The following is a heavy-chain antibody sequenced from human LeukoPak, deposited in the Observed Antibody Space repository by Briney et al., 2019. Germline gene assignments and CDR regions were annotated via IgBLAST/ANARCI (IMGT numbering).Heavy chain of an antibody. CDR1: GGSISSSSYY. J-gene: IGHJ4*02. CDR3: ARDLEKSIDY. Sequence: PSETLSLTCTVSGGSISSSSYYWGWIRQPPGKGLEWIGEINHSGSTNYNPSLKSRVTISVDTSKNQFSLKLSSVTAADTAVYYCARDLEKSIDYWGQGTLVTVSS. V-gene: IGHV4-39*07. D-gene: IGHD1-1*01. CDR2: INHSGST.